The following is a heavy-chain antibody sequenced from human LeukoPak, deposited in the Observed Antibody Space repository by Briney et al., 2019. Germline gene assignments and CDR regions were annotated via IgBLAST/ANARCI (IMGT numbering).Heavy chain of an antibody. CDR2: INHSGST. Sequence: SETLSLTCAVYGESFSGYYWSWIRQPPGKGLEWIGEINHSGSTNYNPSLKSRVTISVDTSKNQFSLKLSSVTAADTAVYYCARDRGFVVRGVIDYGMDVWGQGTTVTVSS. J-gene: IGHJ6*02. CDR1: GESFSGYY. V-gene: IGHV4-34*01. CDR3: ARDRGFVVRGVIDYGMDV. D-gene: IGHD3-10*01.